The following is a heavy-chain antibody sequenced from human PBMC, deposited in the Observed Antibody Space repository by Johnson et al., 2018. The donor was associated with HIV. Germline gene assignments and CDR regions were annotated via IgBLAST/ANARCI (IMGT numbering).Heavy chain of an antibody. CDR3: ARVEPIRRAIDAFDI. CDR1: GFTFFSIYA. Sequence: EKLVESGGGVVQPGRSLRLSCVASGFTFFSIYAMHWVRQAPGKGLEWVGRIKRNTDGGTTDYAAPVKGRFSISRDDSKNTVYLQMNSLKTEDTAVYSCARVEPIRRAIDAFDIWGQGTMVTVS. CDR2: IKRNTDGGTT. V-gene: IGHV3-15*01. J-gene: IGHJ3*02.